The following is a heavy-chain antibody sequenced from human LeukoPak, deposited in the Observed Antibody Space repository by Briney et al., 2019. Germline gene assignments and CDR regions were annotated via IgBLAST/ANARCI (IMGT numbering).Heavy chain of an antibody. CDR3: AKASCGGDCYSDY. CDR2: ISYDGSNR. D-gene: IGHD2-21*02. V-gene: IGHV3-30*18. CDR1: GFSFSYYG. Sequence: PGGSLRLSCAASGFSFSYYGMHWVRQAPGKGLEWVAAISYDGSNRYYADSVKGRFTISRDNSKNTLYLQMNSLRPEDTAVYYCAKASCGGDCYSDYWGQGTLVTVSS. J-gene: IGHJ4*02.